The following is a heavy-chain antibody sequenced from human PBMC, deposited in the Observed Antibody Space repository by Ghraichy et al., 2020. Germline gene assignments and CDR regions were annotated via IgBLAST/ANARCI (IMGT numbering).Heavy chain of an antibody. J-gene: IGHJ4*02. CDR2: IYYSGST. Sequence: SETLSLTCTVSGGSISSYYWSWIRQPPGKGLEWIGYIYYSGSTNYNPSLKSRVTISVDTSKNQFSLKLSSVTAADTAVYYCARVSSSGWYWDYWGQGTLVTVSS. CDR3: ARVSSSGWYWDY. D-gene: IGHD6-19*01. CDR1: GGSISSYY. V-gene: IGHV4-59*01.